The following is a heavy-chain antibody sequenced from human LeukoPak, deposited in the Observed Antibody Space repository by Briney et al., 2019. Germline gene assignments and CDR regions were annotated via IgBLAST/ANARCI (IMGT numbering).Heavy chain of an antibody. V-gene: IGHV3-30*02. CDR3: AKDRIVDTAITIDY. CDR1: GFTFSSYG. CDR2: IRYDGSNK. J-gene: IGHJ4*02. Sequence: PGRSLRLSCAASGFTFSSYGMHWVRQAPGKGLEWVAFIRYDGSNKYYADSVKGRFTISRDNSKNTLYLQMNSLRAEDTAVYYCAKDRIVDTAITIDYWGQGTLVTVSS. D-gene: IGHD5-18*01.